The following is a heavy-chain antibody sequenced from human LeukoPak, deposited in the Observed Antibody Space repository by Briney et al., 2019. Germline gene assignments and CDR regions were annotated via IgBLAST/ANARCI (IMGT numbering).Heavy chain of an antibody. CDR3: ARDQRYCSSSSCPWEPFDY. CDR2: IKQDGSEK. J-gene: IGHJ4*02. Sequence: PSETLSLTCTVSGGSIGTYYWSWVRQAPGKGLEWVANIKQDGSEKYYVDSVKGRFTISRDNAKNSLYLQMNSLRAEGTAVYYCARDQRYCSSSSCPWEPFDYWGQGTLVTVSS. D-gene: IGHD2-2*01. CDR1: GGSIGTYY. V-gene: IGHV3-7*05.